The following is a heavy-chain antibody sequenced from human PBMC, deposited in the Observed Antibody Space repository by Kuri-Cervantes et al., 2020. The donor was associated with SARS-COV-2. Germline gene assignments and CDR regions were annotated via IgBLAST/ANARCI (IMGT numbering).Heavy chain of an antibody. CDR2: ISCSSSTI. V-gene: IGHV3-48*01. J-gene: IGHJ6*03. Sequence: GGSLRLSCAASRFMFNCDRMNWVRQAPGKGLEWVSYISCSSSTIYYADSVKGRFTISRDNAKNSLYLQMNSLRAEDTAVYYCAKVAARLYYYYMDFWGKGTTVTVSS. CDR1: RFMFNCDR. D-gene: IGHD6-6*01. CDR3: AKVAARLYYYYMDF.